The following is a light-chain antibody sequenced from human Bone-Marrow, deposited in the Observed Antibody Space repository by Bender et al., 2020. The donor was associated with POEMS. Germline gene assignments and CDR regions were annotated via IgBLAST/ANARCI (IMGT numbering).Light chain of an antibody. V-gene: IGLV2-23*01. CDR3: CSYAGSRPLV. Sequence: QSALTQPASVSGSPGQSITISCTGTSSDVGNYNPVSWYQQHPGKAPKLMIYEDTKRPSGVSNRFSGSKSGNTASLSISGLQAEDEGDYFCCSYAGSRPLVFGGGTKLTVL. J-gene: IGLJ3*02. CDR2: EDT. CDR1: SSDVGNYNP.